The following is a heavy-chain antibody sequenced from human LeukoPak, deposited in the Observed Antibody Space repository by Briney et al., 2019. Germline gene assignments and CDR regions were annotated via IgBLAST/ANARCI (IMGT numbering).Heavy chain of an antibody. J-gene: IGHJ4*02. CDR3: ATGGPYDILTGYYFDY. Sequence: ASVKVSCKVSGYTLTELSMHWVRQAPGKGLEWMGGFDPEDGETIYAQKFQGRVTMTGDTSTDTAYMELSSLRSEDTAVYYCATGGPYDILTGYYFDYWGQGTLVTVSS. V-gene: IGHV1-24*01. CDR1: GYTLTELS. D-gene: IGHD3-9*01. CDR2: FDPEDGET.